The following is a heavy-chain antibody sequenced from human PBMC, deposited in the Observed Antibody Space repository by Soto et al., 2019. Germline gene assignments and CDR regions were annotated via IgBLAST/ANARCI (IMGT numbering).Heavy chain of an antibody. CDR2: IYSGGST. J-gene: IGHJ4*02. V-gene: IGHV3-66*01. D-gene: IGHD1-26*01. CDR3: AGMGWGRLGPAY. CDR1: GFTVSSNY. Sequence: EVQLVESGGGLVQPGGSLRLSCAASGFTVSSNYMSWVRQAPGKGLEWVSVIYSGGSTYYADSVKGRFTISRDNSKTGLYLQVISLRSEDPAVCYCAGMGWGRLGPAYWVQGTLVTVSS.